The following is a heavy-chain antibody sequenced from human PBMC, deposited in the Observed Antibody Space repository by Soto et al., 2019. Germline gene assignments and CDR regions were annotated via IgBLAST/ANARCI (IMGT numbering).Heavy chain of an antibody. CDR1: GFTFSSYA. Sequence: EVQLLESGGGLVQPGGSLRLSCAASGFTFSSYAMSWVRQAPGKGLEWVSAISGSGGRTYYADSVKGRFTISRDNSKNTMYLQMNSLRAEDTAVYDCAKDHCSGGRCYSEYFDYWGQGTLVTVSS. CDR3: AKDHCSGGRCYSEYFDY. V-gene: IGHV3-23*01. D-gene: IGHD2-15*01. J-gene: IGHJ4*02. CDR2: ISGSGGRT.